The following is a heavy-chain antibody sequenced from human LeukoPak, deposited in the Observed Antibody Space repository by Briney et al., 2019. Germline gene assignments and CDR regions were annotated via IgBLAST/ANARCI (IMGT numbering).Heavy chain of an antibody. CDR1: GFTFSSYW. CDR2: IKQDGNEK. CDR3: ARATQGKRSYYFDY. Sequence: GGSLRLSCAASGFTFSSYWMSWVRQAPGKGLEWVANIKQDGNEKYYVDSVKGRFTISRDNAKNSLYLQMNSLRAEDTAVYYCARATQGKRSYYFDYWGQGTLVTVSS. D-gene: IGHD4-23*01. V-gene: IGHV3-7*01. J-gene: IGHJ4*02.